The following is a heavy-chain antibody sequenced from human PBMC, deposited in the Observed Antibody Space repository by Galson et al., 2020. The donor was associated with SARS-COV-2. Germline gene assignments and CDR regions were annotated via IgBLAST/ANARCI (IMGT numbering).Heavy chain of an antibody. J-gene: IGHJ4*02. CDR3: AKGSWWGAPHYYFDY. Sequence: SCAASGFTFSSYGMHWVRQAPGKGLEWVAVISYDGSNKYYADSVKGRFTISRDNSKNTLYLQMNSLRAEDTAVYYCAKGSWWGAPHYYFDYWGQGTLVTVSS. V-gene: IGHV3-30*18. D-gene: IGHD1-26*01. CDR1: GFTFSSYG. CDR2: ISYDGSNK.